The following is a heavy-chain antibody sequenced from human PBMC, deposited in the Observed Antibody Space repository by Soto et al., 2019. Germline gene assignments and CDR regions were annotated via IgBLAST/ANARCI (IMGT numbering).Heavy chain of an antibody. CDR1: GFTFSSYA. Sequence: QVQLVESGGGVVQPGRSLRLSCAASGFTFSSYAMHWVRQAPGKGLEWVAVISYDGSNKYYADSVKGRFTISRDNSKNPLYLQMYSLRAEDAAVYYCARDRNLVYCSGGSCYYRSDGMDVWGEGTTVTVSS. CDR3: ARDRNLVYCSGGSCYYRSDGMDV. V-gene: IGHV3-30-3*01. D-gene: IGHD2-15*01. J-gene: IGHJ6*04. CDR2: ISYDGSNK.